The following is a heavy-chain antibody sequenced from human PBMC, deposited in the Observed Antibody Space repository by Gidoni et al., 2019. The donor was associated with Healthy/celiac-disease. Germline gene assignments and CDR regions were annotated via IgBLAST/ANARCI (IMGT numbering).Heavy chain of an antibody. CDR2: ISGSGGST. V-gene: IGHV3-23*01. J-gene: IGHJ4*02. CDR1: GFPFSSYA. CDR3: AKDASSYYYGSAWTSY. Sequence: EVQLLESGGGLVQPGGSLRLSCAASGFPFSSYAMSWVRQAPGKGLEWVSAISGSGGSTYYADSVKGRFTISRDNSKNTLYLQMNSLRAEDTAVYYCAKDASSYYYGSAWTSYWGQGTLVTVSS. D-gene: IGHD3-10*01.